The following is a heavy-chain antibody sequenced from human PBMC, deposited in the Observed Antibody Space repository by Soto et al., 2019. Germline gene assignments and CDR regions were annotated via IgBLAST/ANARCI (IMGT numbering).Heavy chain of an antibody. V-gene: IGHV3-7*04. D-gene: IGHD2-21*01. J-gene: IGHJ3*01. CDR1: GFTVSAFW. Sequence: EVQLVESGGGLVQPGESLRLSCAASGFTVSAFWMTWLRQAPGKGLEWVANIKRDGTVRHYGASVEGRCTLSRDNAQNALFLQLNRLRPEDPAMYYCARDLSPPGESIYDAVDVWGPGPVVTVSS. CDR2: IKRDGTVR. CDR3: ARDLSPPGESIYDAVDV.